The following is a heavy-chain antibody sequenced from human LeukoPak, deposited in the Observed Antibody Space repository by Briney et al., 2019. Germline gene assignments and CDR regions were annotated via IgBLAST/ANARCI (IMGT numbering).Heavy chain of an antibody. V-gene: IGHV3-23*01. Sequence: PGGSLGLSCAASGFTFSSYAMSWVRQAPGKGLEWVSAISGSGGSTYCADSVKGRFTISRDNSKNTLYLQMNSLRAEDTAVYYCAKDQLRLAFFDYWGQGTLVTVSS. CDR2: ISGSGGST. J-gene: IGHJ4*02. CDR3: AKDQLRLAFFDY. CDR1: GFTFSSYA. D-gene: IGHD6-25*01.